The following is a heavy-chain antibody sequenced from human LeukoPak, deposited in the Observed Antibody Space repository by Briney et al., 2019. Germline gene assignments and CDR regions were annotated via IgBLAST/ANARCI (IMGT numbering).Heavy chain of an antibody. CDR2: ISSSSSTI. V-gene: IGHV3-48*01. CDR1: GFIFSSYS. J-gene: IGHJ4*02. D-gene: IGHD6-19*01. Sequence: AGGSLRLSCAASGFIFSSYSMNWVRQAPGKGLEWVSYISSSSSTIYYADSVKGRFTISRDNAKNSLYLQMNSLRAEDTAVYYCARDPAPIAVAVDYWGQGTLVTVSS. CDR3: ARDPAPIAVAVDY.